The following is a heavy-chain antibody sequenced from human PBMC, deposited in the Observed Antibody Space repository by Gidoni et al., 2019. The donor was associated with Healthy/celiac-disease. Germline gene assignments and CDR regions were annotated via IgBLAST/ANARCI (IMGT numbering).Heavy chain of an antibody. CDR2: MNPNSGNT. D-gene: IGHD4-17*01. J-gene: IGHJ4*02. CDR3: ARSTVTTNV. V-gene: IGHV1-8*01. Sequence: QLQLLQSGAEVKKPGASVKVSCEASGCTFTSYDIHWVRQATGQGLEWMGWMNPNSGNTGYAQKFQGRVTMTRNTSISTAYMELSSLRSEETDVYYCARSTVTTNVWGQGPLVTVSS. CDR1: GCTFTSYD.